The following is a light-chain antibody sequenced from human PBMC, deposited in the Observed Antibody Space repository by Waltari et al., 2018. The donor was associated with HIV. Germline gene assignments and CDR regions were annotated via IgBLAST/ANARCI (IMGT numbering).Light chain of an antibody. CDR2: GAS. V-gene: IGKV3-15*01. CDR3: QQYNNWPPNT. Sequence: VMTQSPATLSVSPGERATLSCRASQSVSTNLVWYQQKPGQAPRLLIYGASTRATGLPARFSGSGSGTEFILTISSLQSEDFAVYYCQQYNNWPPNTFGQGTKLEIK. J-gene: IGKJ2*01. CDR1: QSVSTN.